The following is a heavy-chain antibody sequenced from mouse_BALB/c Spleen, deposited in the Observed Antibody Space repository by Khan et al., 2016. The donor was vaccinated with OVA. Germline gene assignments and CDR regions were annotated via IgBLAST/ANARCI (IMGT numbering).Heavy chain of an antibody. V-gene: IGHV3-2*02. Sequence: VQLQESGPGLVKPSQSLSLTCTVTGYSITTDYAWNWIRQFPGNKLEWMGFISYNGNTNYNPSLKSRISITRDTSKNPFFLQLKSVTTEDTARYYCARVYGGDFDYWGQGTTLTVSS. CDR3: ARVYGGDFDY. CDR1: GYSITTDYA. J-gene: IGHJ2*01. D-gene: IGHD1-1*01. CDR2: ISYNGNT.